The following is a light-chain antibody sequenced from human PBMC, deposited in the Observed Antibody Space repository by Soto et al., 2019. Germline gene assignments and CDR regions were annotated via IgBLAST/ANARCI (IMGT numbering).Light chain of an antibody. CDR2: GAS. V-gene: IGKV3-20*01. CDR1: QSVSSSY. CDR3: QQYGSSSWT. Sequence: EIVLTQSPGTLSLSPGERATLSCRASQSVSSSYLAWYQQKPGQAPRLLIYGASSSATGIPDRFSGSGSGTDFTLTISRLEPEDFAVYYWQQYGSSSWTFGQGTKVEIK. J-gene: IGKJ1*01.